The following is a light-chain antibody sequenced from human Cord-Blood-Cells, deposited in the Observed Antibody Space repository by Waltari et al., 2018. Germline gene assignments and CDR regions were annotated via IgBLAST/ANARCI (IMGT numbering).Light chain of an antibody. CDR3: QQRSNWPYT. J-gene: IGKJ2*01. CDR1: KSVSSY. Sequence: EIVLTQSPATLSLSPGARATLSGRASKSVSSYLAGYQQKPGQAPRLLIYDASNRATGIPARFSGSGSGTDFTLTISSLEPEDFAVYYCQQRSNWPYTFGQGTKLEIK. V-gene: IGKV3-11*01. CDR2: DAS.